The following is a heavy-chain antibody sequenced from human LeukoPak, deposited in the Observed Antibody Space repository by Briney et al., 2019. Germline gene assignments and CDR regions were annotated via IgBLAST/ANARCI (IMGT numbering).Heavy chain of an antibody. D-gene: IGHD3-9*01. CDR3: AKDRRYDILTGYRSPSSDY. J-gene: IGHJ4*02. CDR1: GFTFSNYA. Sequence: PGGSLRLSCAASGFTFSNYAMSWVRQAPGKGLEWVSGISGGGGSTYYADSVKGRFTISRDNSKNTLYLQTNSLRAEDTAVYYCAKDRRYDILTGYRSPSSDYWGQGTLVTVSS. CDR2: ISGGGGST. V-gene: IGHV3-23*01.